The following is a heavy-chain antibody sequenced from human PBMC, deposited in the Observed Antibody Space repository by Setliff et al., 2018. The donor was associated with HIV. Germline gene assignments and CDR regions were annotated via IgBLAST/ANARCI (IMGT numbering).Heavy chain of an antibody. CDR2: IDHTGST. V-gene: IGHV4-34*01. J-gene: IGHJ6*03. CDR1: GGSFSGYY. CDR3: ARGRNYGSPYFYYMDV. D-gene: IGHD3-10*01. Sequence: SETLSLTCAVYGGSFSGYYWCWIRQPPGKGLEWLGEIDHTGSTNYNLSLKSRITMSADPSKNQFSLKVRSVIAADTALYYCARGRNYGSPYFYYMDVWATGTTVTVSS.